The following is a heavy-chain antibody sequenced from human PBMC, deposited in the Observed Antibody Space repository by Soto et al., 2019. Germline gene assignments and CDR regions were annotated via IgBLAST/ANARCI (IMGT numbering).Heavy chain of an antibody. CDR1: GFTFSSYG. V-gene: IGHV3-30*18. CDR2: ISYDGSNK. Sequence: GGSLRLSCAASGFTFSSYGMHWVRQAPGKGLEWVAVISYDGSNKYYADSVKGRFTISRDNSKNTLYLQMNSLRAEDTAVYYCAKDGDIVATSRLWGHYYYGMDVWGQGTTVTVSS. J-gene: IGHJ6*02. D-gene: IGHD5-12*01. CDR3: AKDGDIVATSRLWGHYYYGMDV.